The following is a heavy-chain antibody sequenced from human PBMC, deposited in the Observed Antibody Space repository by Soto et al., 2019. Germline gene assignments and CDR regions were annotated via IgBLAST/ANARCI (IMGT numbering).Heavy chain of an antibody. J-gene: IGHJ4*02. CDR3: AKAGYSVFFHY. V-gene: IGHV3-23*01. CDR2: ISADDGST. Sequence: EVQLLESGGGLVQSGGSLRLSCTAAGFRFSSYVMSLVRQAPGKGLEWVSEISADDGSTYYADSAKGRFTISRVNSKNTVDLQMNSLRADETAVSYCAKAGYSVFFHYWGQGTLVTVSS. CDR1: GFRFSSYV. D-gene: IGHD5-18*01.